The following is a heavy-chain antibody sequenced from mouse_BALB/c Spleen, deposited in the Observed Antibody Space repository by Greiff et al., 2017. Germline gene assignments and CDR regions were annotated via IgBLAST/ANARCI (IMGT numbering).Heavy chain of an antibody. CDR2: ICSGGGST. D-gene: IGHD2-4*01. CDR3: AREGGLRLYFDV. J-gene: IGHJ1*01. V-gene: IGHV5-12-1*01. CDR1: GFAFSSYD. Sequence: VQVVESGGGLVKPGGSLKLFCAASGFAFSSYDMSWVRQTPEKRLEWVAYICSGGGSTYYSDTVKGRFTISRDNAKNTLYLQMSSLKCEDTAMYYCAREGGLRLYFDVWGAGTTVTVSS.